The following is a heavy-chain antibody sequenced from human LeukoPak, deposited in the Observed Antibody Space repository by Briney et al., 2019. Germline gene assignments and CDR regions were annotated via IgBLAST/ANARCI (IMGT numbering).Heavy chain of an antibody. CDR1: GGSFSGYY. CDR2: INHGGST. V-gene: IGHV4-34*01. D-gene: IGHD2-8*01. Sequence: PLETLSLTCAEYGGSFSGYYWSWIRHPPGKGLEWIGEINHGGSTNYNPSLKCRVTISVQTSKTQTSLNLSSITADDTTVYYFAGALYGNGFDTTGQGALVTVSS. J-gene: IGHJ5*02. CDR3: AGALYGNGFDT.